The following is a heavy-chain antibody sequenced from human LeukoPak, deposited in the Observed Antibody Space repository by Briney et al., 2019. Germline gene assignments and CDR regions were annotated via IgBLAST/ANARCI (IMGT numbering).Heavy chain of an antibody. CDR3: AGGGWLQNFDY. CDR2: IYYSGST. J-gene: IGHJ4*02. CDR1: GGSISSYY. V-gene: IGHV4-59*01. D-gene: IGHD5-24*01. Sequence: PSETLSLTCTVSGGSISSYYWSWIRQPPGKGLEWIGYIYYSGSTNYNPSLKSRVTISVDTSKNQFSLKLSSVTAADTAVYYCAGGGWLQNFDYWGQGTLVTVSS.